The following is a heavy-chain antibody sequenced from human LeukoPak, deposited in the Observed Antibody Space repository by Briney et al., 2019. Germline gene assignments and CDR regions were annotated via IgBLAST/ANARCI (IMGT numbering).Heavy chain of an antibody. V-gene: IGHV4-61*01. CDR1: GGSVSSGSYY. CDR2: IYYSAST. J-gene: IGHJ6*04. CDR3: ARDFRAGMDV. Sequence: SETLSLTCTVSGGSVSSGSYYWSWIRQPPGKGLEWIGYIYYSASTNYNPSLKSRVTISVDTSKNQFSLKLSSVTAADTAVYYCARDFRAGMDVWGKGTTVTVSS.